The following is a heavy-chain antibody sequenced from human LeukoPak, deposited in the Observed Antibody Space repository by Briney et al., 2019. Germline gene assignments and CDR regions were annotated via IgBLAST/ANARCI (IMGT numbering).Heavy chain of an antibody. CDR2: INPNSGGT. D-gene: IGHD5-12*01. Sequence: ASVKVSCRASGYTFTGYYMHWVRQAPGQGLEWMGRINPNSGGTNYAQKFQGRVTMTRDTSISTAYMELSRLRSDDTAVYYCARSSGYDYDGYFDYWGQGTLVTVSS. CDR1: GYTFTGYY. V-gene: IGHV1-2*06. CDR3: ARSSGYDYDGYFDY. J-gene: IGHJ4*02.